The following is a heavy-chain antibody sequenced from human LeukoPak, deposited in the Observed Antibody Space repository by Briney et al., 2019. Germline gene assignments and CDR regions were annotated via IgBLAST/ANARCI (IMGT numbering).Heavy chain of an antibody. CDR3: ARGGYCSSTSCYIHYYGMDV. D-gene: IGHD2-2*02. Sequence: GASVKVSCKASGYTFTSYGISWVRQAPGQGLEWMGWISAYNVNTNYAQKLQGRVTMTTDTSTFTAYMDLRSLRSDDTAVYYCARGGYCSSTSCYIHYYGMDVWGQGTTVTVSS. CDR1: GYTFTSYG. CDR2: ISAYNVNT. J-gene: IGHJ6*02. V-gene: IGHV1-18*01.